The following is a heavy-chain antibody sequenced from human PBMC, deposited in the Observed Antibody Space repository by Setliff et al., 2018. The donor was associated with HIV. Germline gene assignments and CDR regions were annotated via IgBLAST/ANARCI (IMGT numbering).Heavy chain of an antibody. Sequence: GASVKVSCKVFGYTLAALSIHWARQAPGKGLEWMGGFDPEDGERINAEKFQGRVTMTADTSTDTAYMALSSLTSEDTAVYYCATDPGRRITFGGVIVNPDYWGQGTLVTVSS. CDR3: ATDPGRRITFGGVIVNPDY. J-gene: IGHJ4*02. V-gene: IGHV1-24*01. D-gene: IGHD3-16*02. CDR2: FDPEDGER. CDR1: GYTLAALS.